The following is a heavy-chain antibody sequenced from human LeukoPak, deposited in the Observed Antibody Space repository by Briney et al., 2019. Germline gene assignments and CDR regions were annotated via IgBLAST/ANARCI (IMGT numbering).Heavy chain of an antibody. CDR2: INHSGST. J-gene: IGHJ4*02. Sequence: PSETLSLTCAVYVGSFSGYYWSLIRQPPGKGLEWIGEINHSGSTNYNPSLKSRATISVDTSKNQFSLKLSSVTAADTAVYYCARGHYDSSGYYPPHSDYWGQGTLVTVSS. CDR1: VGSFSGYY. V-gene: IGHV4-34*01. D-gene: IGHD3-22*01. CDR3: ARGHYDSSGYYPPHSDY.